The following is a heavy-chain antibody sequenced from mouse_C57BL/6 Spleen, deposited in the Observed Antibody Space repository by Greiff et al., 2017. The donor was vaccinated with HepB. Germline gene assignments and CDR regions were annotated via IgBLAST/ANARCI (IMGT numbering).Heavy chain of an antibody. V-gene: IGHV1-15*01. D-gene: IGHD1-1*01. CDR3: TRGGVVNWYFDV. CDR1: GYTFTDYE. J-gene: IGHJ1*03. Sequence: VQLQQSGAELVRPGASVTLSCKASGYTFTDYEMHWVKQTPVHGLEWIGAIDPETGGTAYNQKFKGKATLTADKSSSTAYMELRSLTSEDSAVYYCTRGGVVNWYFDVWGTGTTVTVSS. CDR2: IDPETGGT.